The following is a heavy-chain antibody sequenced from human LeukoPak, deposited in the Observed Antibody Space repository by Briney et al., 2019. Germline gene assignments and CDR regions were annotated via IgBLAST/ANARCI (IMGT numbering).Heavy chain of an antibody. CDR2: ISSSSSYI. D-gene: IGHD3/OR15-3a*01. Sequence: PGGSLRLSCAASGFTFSSYSMNWVRQAPGKGLEWVSSISSSSSYIYYADSVKGRSTISRDNAKNSLYLQMNSLKAEDTAVYYCARVYSVGLYYFDYWGQGTLVTVSS. J-gene: IGHJ4*02. CDR3: ARVYSVGLYYFDY. V-gene: IGHV3-21*01. CDR1: GFTFSSYS.